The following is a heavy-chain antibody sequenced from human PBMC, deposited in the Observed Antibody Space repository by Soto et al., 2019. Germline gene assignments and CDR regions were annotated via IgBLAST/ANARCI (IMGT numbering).Heavy chain of an antibody. Sequence: EAQLLESGGGLVQPGGSLRLSCAASGFTFKSYSMSWVRQAPGKGLEWVYTISGNGDSKYYADSVKGRFTISRDNSTTTLYLQMNTVRAEATAIYDCAKRPDPGISIRGYFDPWGQGTPVTVSS. CDR3: AKRPDPGISIRGYFDP. CDR2: ISGNGDSK. V-gene: IGHV3-23*01. CDR1: GFTFKSYS. D-gene: IGHD5-18*01. J-gene: IGHJ5*02.